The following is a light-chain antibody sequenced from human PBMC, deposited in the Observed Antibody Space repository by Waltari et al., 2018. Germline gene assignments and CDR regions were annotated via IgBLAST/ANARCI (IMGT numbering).Light chain of an antibody. CDR3: QQHNSFPIT. J-gene: IGKJ4*01. Sequence: DIQMPHSPSPLSASLRGRVTITCRASQGIRNSLAWFQQKPGKAPKSLIYAASSLQSGVPSKYSGSGSGTDFTLTISSLQPEDIATYYCQQHNSFPITCGGGTKVEIK. CDR2: AAS. CDR1: QGIRNS. V-gene: IGKV1-16*02.